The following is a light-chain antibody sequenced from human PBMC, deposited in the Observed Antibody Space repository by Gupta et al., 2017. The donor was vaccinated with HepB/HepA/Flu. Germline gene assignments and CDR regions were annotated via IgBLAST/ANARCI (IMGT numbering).Light chain of an antibody. Sequence: DIQMTHSPSSLSAAVGDRVTITCRASQGINNFLAWFQQKPGKPPKSLIYAESTLQSGVPSRFSGSGSGTDFTLTISSLQHEDFATYYCHQYDSYPFTFGPGTKVDVK. CDR2: AES. J-gene: IGKJ3*01. V-gene: IGKV1-16*01. CDR3: HQYDSYPFT. CDR1: QGINNF.